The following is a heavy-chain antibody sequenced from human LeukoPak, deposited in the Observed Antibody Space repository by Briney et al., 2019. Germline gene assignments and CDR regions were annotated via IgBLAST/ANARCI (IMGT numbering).Heavy chain of an antibody. D-gene: IGHD6-13*01. CDR1: GGSISRYY. CDR2: IYYSGST. Sequence: SETLSLTCTVSGGSISRYYWSWIRQPPGKGLEWIGYIYYSGSTNYNPSLKSRVTISVDTSKNQFSLKLSSVTAADTAVYYCARHDMGVAGAGLDYFDYWGQGTLVTVSS. CDR3: ARHDMGVAGAGLDYFDY. J-gene: IGHJ4*02. V-gene: IGHV4-59*08.